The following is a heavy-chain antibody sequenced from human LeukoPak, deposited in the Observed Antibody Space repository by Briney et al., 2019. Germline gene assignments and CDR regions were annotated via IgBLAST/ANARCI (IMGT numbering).Heavy chain of an antibody. V-gene: IGHV1-24*01. J-gene: IGHJ4*02. D-gene: IGHD5-18*01. Sequence: ASVKVSCKVSGYTLTELSMHWVRQAPGKGLEWMGGFDPEDGETIYAQKFQGRVTMTEDTSTDTAYMELSSLRSDDTAVYYCARSERGYSYGLIDYWGQGTLVTVSS. CDR3: ARSERGYSYGLIDY. CDR2: FDPEDGET. CDR1: GYTLTELS.